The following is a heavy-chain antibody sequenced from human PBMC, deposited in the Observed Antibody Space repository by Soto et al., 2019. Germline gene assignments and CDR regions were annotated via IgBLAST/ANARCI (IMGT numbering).Heavy chain of an antibody. CDR2: ISSSSSTI. V-gene: IGHV3-48*02. CDR3: ARESRFLEWLSLNWFDP. J-gene: IGHJ5*02. Sequence: GGSLRLSCAASGFTFSSYSMNWVRQAPGKGLEWVSYISSSSSTIYYADSVKGRFTISRDNAKNSLYLQMNSLRDEDTAVYYCARESRFLEWLSLNWFDPWGQGTLVSVSS. D-gene: IGHD3-3*01. CDR1: GFTFSSYS.